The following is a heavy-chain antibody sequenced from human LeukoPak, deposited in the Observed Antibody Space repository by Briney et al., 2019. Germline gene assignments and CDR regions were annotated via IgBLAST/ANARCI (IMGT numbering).Heavy chain of an antibody. V-gene: IGHV3-74*01. CDR1: GFSLSNYW. J-gene: IGHJ4*02. CDR2: ISSDGSQT. Sequence: GGSLRLSCAASGFSLSNYWMHWVRQAPGKGLMWVSQISSDGSQTFYADSVKGRFTISRDNAKSTLFLQMDSLRAEDTALYYCVRSLRSADFWGQGTLVTVSS. CDR3: VRSLRSADF.